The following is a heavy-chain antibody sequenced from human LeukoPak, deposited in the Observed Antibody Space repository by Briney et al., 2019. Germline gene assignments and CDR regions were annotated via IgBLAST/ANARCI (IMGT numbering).Heavy chain of an antibody. CDR2: ISGSGSTT. Sequence: GGTLRLSCSASGFTLSIYGMSWVRQAPGKGLEWVISISGSGSTTFYADSVKGRFTISRDNSNNMLYLQMTSLRAEDTAVYYCAKGTSTYSSGSFDYWGRGTLVTVSS. CDR1: GFTLSIYG. V-gene: IGHV3-23*01. J-gene: IGHJ4*02. D-gene: IGHD6-19*01. CDR3: AKGTSTYSSGSFDY.